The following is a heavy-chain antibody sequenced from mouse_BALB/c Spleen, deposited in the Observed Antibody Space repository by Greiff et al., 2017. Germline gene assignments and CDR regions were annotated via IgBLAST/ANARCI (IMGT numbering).Heavy chain of an antibody. V-gene: IGHV5-6-3*01. Sequence: DVLLVESGGGLVQPGGSLKLSCAASGFTFSSYGMSWVRQTPDKRLELVATINSNGGSTYYPDSVKGRFTISRDNAKNTLYLQMSSLKSEDTAMYYCARDEFADWGQGTLVTVSA. CDR2: INSNGGST. CDR3: ARDEFAD. CDR1: GFTFSSYG. J-gene: IGHJ3*01.